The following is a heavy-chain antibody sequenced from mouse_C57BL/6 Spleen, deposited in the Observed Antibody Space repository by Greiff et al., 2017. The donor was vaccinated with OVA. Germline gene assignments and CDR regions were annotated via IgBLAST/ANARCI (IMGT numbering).Heavy chain of an antibody. CDR2: IDPSDSET. V-gene: IGHV1-52*01. D-gene: IGHD2-3*01. J-gene: IGHJ1*03. Sequence: VKLQQPGAELVRPGSSVKLSCKASGYTFTSYWMHWVKQRPIQGLEWIGNIDPSDSETHYNQKFKDKATLTVDKSSSTAYMQLSSLTSEDSAVYYCARSLDGYWYFDVWGTGTTVTDSS. CDR3: ARSLDGYWYFDV. CDR1: GYTFTSYW.